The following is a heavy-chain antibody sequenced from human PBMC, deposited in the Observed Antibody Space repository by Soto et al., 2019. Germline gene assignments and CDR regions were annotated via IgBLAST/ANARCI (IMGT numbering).Heavy chain of an antibody. V-gene: IGHV4-30-4*01. Sequence: SETLSLTCTVSVGSISSGDYYWNWIRQPPGKGLEWIGYISYSGSTYYNPSLKSRVTISGDTSKQQFSLRVSSVTAADTAVYYCARATLYYYGMDVWGQGPPVTVSS. J-gene: IGHJ6*02. CDR3: ARATLYYYGMDV. CDR2: ISYSGST. CDR1: VGSISSGDYY.